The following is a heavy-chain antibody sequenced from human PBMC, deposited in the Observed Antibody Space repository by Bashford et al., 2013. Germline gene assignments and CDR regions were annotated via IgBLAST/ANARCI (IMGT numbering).Heavy chain of an antibody. Sequence: VRQALGKGLEWVSAISGSGGSTYYADSVKGRFTISRDNSKNTLYLQMNSLRAEDTAVYYCAKDLSPFDYWGQGTLVTVSS. D-gene: IGHD2/OR15-2a*01. J-gene: IGHJ4*02. CDR3: AKDLSPFDY. CDR2: ISGSGGST. V-gene: IGHV3-23*01.